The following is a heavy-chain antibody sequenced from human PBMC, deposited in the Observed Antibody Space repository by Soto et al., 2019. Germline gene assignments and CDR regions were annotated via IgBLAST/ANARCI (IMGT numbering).Heavy chain of an antibody. D-gene: IGHD3-3*01. CDR1: GYTFTSYD. CDR3: ARGKVYDFWSGYLDSYGMDV. CDR2: MNPNSGNT. J-gene: IGHJ6*02. Sequence: GASVKVSCKASGYTFTSYDINWVRQATGQGLEWMGWMNPNSGNTGYAQKFQGRVTMTRNTSISTAYMELSSLRSEDTAVYYCARGKVYDFWSGYLDSYGMDVWGQGTTVTVSS. V-gene: IGHV1-8*01.